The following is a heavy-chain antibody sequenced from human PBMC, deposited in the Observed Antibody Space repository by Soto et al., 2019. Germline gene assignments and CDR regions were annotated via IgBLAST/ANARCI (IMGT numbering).Heavy chain of an antibody. CDR1: GGSISSGGYY. D-gene: IGHD3-10*01. V-gene: IGHV4-31*03. CDR2: IYYSGST. CDR3: ARDGDGSGSSVGYFDL. Sequence: PSESLSLTCTVSGGSISSGGYYWSWIRQHPGKGLEWIGYIYYSGSTYYNPSLKSRVTISVDTSKNQFSLKLSSVTAADTAVYYCARDGDGSGSSVGYFDLWGRGTLVTVSS. J-gene: IGHJ2*01.